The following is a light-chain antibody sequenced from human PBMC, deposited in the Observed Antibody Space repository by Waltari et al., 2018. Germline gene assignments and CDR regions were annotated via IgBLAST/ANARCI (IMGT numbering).Light chain of an antibody. V-gene: IGLV1-44*01. CDR3: AAWDDSLNGWV. CDR2: INN. CDR1: SPNTGGKL. J-gene: IGLJ3*02. Sequence: QSVLTQPPSASGAPGQRGTISCSGSSPNTGGKLLTGYKHRPGTAPKLITYINNQRPSGVPNRFPGSKSGTSAPLAISGLQSEDEADYYCAAWDDSLNGWVLGGRTKVSVL.